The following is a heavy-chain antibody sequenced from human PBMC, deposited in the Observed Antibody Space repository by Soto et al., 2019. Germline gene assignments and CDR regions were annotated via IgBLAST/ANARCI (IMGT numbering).Heavy chain of an antibody. D-gene: IGHD5-12*01. CDR3: VKGAVGSNDSGWYFGN. V-gene: IGHV3-9*01. CDR2: VSWNRGMV. J-gene: IGHJ4*02. Sequence: EVQLVESGGGLVQPGRSLRLSCAASGFTFEDYAMHWVRQVPGEGLEWVSGVSWNRGMVGYADFVKGRFTISRDYAKNSLYLPMNSLRPEDTALYYCVKGAVGSNDSGWYFGNWGQGTLGTVSS. CDR1: GFTFEDYA.